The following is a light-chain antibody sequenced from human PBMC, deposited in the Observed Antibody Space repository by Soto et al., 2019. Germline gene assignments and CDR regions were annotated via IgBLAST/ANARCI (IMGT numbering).Light chain of an antibody. V-gene: IGLV3-21*02. CDR2: DDG. J-gene: IGLJ2*01. CDR1: NIGTTT. CDR3: LVWDISGDHAV. Sequence: SYELTQPSSVSVAPGQTATITCGGNNIGTTTVSWYQQKPGQAPVLVVSDDGDRPSGIPDRLSGSNSGNTATLTISRVEVGDEADYYCLVWDISGDHAVFGGGTKVTVL.